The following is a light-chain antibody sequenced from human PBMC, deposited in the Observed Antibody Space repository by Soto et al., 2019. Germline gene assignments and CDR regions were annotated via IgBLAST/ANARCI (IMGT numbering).Light chain of an antibody. CDR2: EAS. J-gene: IGLJ1*01. CDR3: SSYSISTAYL. CDR1: SSDVGGYDY. V-gene: IGLV2-14*01. Sequence: QCVLTQPASVSGSPGQSITISCTGTSSDVGGYDYVSWYQLHPGKAPKLMVFEASNRPSGVSYRFSGSKSGNTASLTISGLQAEDEADYFCSSYSISTAYLFGNGTKVTVL.